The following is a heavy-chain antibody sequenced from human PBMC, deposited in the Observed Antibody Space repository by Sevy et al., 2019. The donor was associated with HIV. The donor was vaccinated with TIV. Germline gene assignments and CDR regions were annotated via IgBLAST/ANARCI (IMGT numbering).Heavy chain of an antibody. Sequence: GGSLRLSCAASGFSFDNHAMMWFRQPPGKGPEWVSTTPTSGISTFYANSVKGRFIISRDNSKSTLYLEMNSLRVEDTALYYCARGWPIHLWGQGTLVTVSS. CDR2: TPTSGIST. D-gene: IGHD3-3*02. CDR3: ARGWPIHL. CDR1: GFSFDNHA. V-gene: IGHV3-23*01. J-gene: IGHJ4*02.